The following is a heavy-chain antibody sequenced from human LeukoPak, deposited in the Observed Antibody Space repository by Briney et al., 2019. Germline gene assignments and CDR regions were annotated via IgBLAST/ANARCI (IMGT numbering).Heavy chain of an antibody. CDR2: IIPILGIA. D-gene: IGHD6-19*01. V-gene: IGHV1-69*04. J-gene: IGHJ4*02. Sequence: GASVKVSCKASGGTFSSYAISWVRQAPGQGLEWMGRIIPILGIANYAQKFQGRVTITADKSTSTAYMELYSLRSEDTAVYYCARELPGLSEWLVQKGYYFDYWGQGTLVTVSS. CDR3: ARELPGLSEWLVQKGYYFDY. CDR1: GGTFSSYA.